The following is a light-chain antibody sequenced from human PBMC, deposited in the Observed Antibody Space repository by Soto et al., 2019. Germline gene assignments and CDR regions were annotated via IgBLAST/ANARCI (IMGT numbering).Light chain of an antibody. V-gene: IGLV2-14*01. CDR1: SSDVGGYNY. CDR3: SSYTSSSTPVV. CDR2: DVN. J-gene: IGLJ2*01. Sequence: QSALTQPASGSGSPGQSITISCTGTSSDVGGYNYVSWYQQHPGKAPKLMIYDVNNRPSGVSNRFYGSKSGNTASLTISGLQAEDEADYYCSSYTSSSTPVVFGGGTKLTVL.